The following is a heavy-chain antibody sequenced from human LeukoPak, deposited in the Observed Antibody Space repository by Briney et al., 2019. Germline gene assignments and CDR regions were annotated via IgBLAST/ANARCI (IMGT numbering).Heavy chain of an antibody. J-gene: IGHJ6*02. CDR2: MNPNSGNT. D-gene: IGHD3-10*01. V-gene: IGHV1-8*01. CDR1: GYTFTSYD. CDR3: ARWFYYGSGEDYGMDV. Sequence: ASVTVSCKASGYTFTSYDINWVRQATGQGLEWMGWMNPNSGNTGYAQKFQGRVTMTRNTSISTAYMELSSLRSEDTAVYYCARWFYYGSGEDYGMDVWGQGTTVTVSS.